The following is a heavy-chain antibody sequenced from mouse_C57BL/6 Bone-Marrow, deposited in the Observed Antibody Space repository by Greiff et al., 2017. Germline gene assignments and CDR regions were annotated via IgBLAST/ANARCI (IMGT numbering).Heavy chain of an antibody. CDR1: GYTFTSYW. D-gene: IGHD2-2*01. J-gene: IGHJ4*01. V-gene: IGHV1-59*01. CDR2: IDPSDSYT. Sequence: VQLQQPGAELVRPGTSAKLSCKASGYTFTSYWMHWVKQRPGQGLEWIGVIDPSDSYTNYNQKFKGKATLTVDTSSSTAYMQLSSLTSEDSAVYYCARWFPAMDYWGQGTSVTVSA. CDR3: ARWFPAMDY.